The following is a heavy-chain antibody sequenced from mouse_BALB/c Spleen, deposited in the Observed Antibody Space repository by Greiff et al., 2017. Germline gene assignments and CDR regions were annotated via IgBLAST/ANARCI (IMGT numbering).Heavy chain of an antibody. CDR2: ILPGSGST. CDR3: ASSGDGYYVAY. J-gene: IGHJ3*01. V-gene: IGHV1-9*01. D-gene: IGHD2-3*01. Sequence: QVQLKESGAELMKPGASVKISCKATGYTFSSYWIEWVKQRPGHGLEWIGEILPGSGSTNYNEKFKGKATFTADTSSSTAYMQLSSLTSEDSAVYYCASSGDGYYVAYWGQGTLVTVSA. CDR1: GYTFSSYW.